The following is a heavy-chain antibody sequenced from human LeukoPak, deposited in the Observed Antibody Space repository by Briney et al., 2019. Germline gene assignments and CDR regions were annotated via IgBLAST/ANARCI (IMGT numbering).Heavy chain of an antibody. CDR2: VYTSGST. CDR3: ARDVRSRKSGDYYMDV. Sequence: SETLSLTCTVSGGSISSYYWSWLRQPAGKGLEWIGRVYTSGSTSYNPSLKSRVTMSVDTSKNQFSLKLSSVTAADTAVYYCARDVRSRKSGDYYMDVWGKGTTVTVSS. J-gene: IGHJ6*03. CDR1: GGSISSYY. V-gene: IGHV4-4*07. D-gene: IGHD2/OR15-2a*01.